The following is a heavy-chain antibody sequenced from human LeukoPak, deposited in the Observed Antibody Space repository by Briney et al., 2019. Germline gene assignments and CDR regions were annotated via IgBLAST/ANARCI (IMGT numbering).Heavy chain of an antibody. CDR1: GFTFSSYE. Sequence: GGSLRLSCAASGFTFSSYEMNWVRQAPGKGLEWVSYISSSGSTIYYADSVKGRFTISRDNAKNSLYLQMNSLRAEDTAVYYCARDRIVVPAVPFDYWGQGTLVTVS. J-gene: IGHJ4*02. D-gene: IGHD2-2*01. V-gene: IGHV3-48*03. CDR2: ISSSGSTI. CDR3: ARDRIVVPAVPFDY.